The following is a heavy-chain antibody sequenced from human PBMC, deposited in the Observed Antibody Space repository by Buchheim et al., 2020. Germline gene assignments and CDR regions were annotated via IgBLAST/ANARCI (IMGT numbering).Heavy chain of an antibody. Sequence: QVQLVQSGAEVKKPGASVKVSCKASGYTFTSYYMHWVRQAPGQGLEWMGIINPSGGSTSYAQKFQGRVTMTRDTSTSPVYMELSSLRSEDTAVYYCARAQQLARKPRSGAFDIWGQGT. J-gene: IGHJ3*02. CDR1: GYTFTSYY. CDR3: ARAQQLARKPRSGAFDI. V-gene: IGHV1-46*01. D-gene: IGHD6-13*01. CDR2: INPSGGST.